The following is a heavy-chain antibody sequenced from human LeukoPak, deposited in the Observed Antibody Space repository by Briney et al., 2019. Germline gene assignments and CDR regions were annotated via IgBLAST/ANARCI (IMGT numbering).Heavy chain of an antibody. V-gene: IGHV1-2*02. D-gene: IGHD3-16*01. CDR1: GYTFTGYY. Sequence: ASVKVSCKGSGYTFTGYYMHWVRQAPGQGLEWMAWINPNSGATNYAQKFQGRVTVTRDTSISTAYMELSSLESDDTAVYYCARDLMTTPTWDFDYWGQGTLVIVSS. CDR3: ARDLMTTPTWDFDY. J-gene: IGHJ4*02. CDR2: INPNSGAT.